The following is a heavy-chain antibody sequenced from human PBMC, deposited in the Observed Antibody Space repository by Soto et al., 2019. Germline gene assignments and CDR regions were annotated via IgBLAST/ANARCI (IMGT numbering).Heavy chain of an antibody. J-gene: IGHJ4*02. CDR2: ISYDGSNK. V-gene: IGHV3-30*18. Sequence: PGGSLRLSCAASGFTFSSYGMHWVRQAPGKGLEWVAVISYDGSNKYYADSVKGRFTISRDNSKNTLYLQMNSLRAEDTAVYYCAKALPHYCSGGSCYSEALDYWGQGTLVTVSS. CDR3: AKALPHYCSGGSCYSEALDY. CDR1: GFTFSSYG. D-gene: IGHD2-15*01.